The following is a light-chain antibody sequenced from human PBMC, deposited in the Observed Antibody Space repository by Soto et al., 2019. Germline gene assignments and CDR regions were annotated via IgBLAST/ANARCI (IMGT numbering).Light chain of an antibody. CDR2: EVS. Sequence: QSVLTQPASVSGSPGQSITISCTGTSGDVGGYNYVSWYQQHPGKAPKLMIYEVSSRPSGVSNRFSGSKSGNTASLTISGLQAEDEADYYCSSFTSSSSPYVFGTGTKVTVL. V-gene: IGLV2-14*01. J-gene: IGLJ1*01. CDR1: SGDVGGYNY. CDR3: SSFTSSSSPYV.